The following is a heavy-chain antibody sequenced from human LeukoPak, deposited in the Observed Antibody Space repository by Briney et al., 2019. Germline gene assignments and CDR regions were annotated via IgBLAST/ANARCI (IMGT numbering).Heavy chain of an antibody. CDR1: GFTFSAYA. J-gene: IGHJ4*02. CDR3: VKVDT. V-gene: IGHV3-23*01. CDR2: IGGSGGGT. D-gene: IGHD5-18*01. Sequence: GGSLRLSCAASGFTFSAYAMSWVRQAPGKGLEWVSTIGGSGGGTYYAESVKGRFIISRDTSKNTLYLQMDSLSAEDTAVYYCVKVDTWGQGTLVTVSS.